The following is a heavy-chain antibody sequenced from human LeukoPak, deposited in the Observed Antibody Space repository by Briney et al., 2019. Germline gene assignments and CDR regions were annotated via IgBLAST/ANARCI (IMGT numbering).Heavy chain of an antibody. CDR3: AREEVDYYYMDV. Sequence: WASVKVSCKASGYTFTSYYMHWVRQAPGQGLEWMGWINPNSGGTNYAQKFQGRVTMTRDTSISTAYMELSRLRSDDTAVYYCAREEVDYYYMDVWGKGTTVTVSS. CDR2: INPNSGGT. D-gene: IGHD2-15*01. V-gene: IGHV1-2*02. J-gene: IGHJ6*03. CDR1: GYTFTSYY.